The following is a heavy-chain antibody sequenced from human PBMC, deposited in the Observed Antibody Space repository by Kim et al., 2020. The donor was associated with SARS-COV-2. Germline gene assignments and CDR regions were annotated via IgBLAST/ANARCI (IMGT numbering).Heavy chain of an antibody. CDR3: ARLGYYGSGSYSDY. D-gene: IGHD3-10*01. V-gene: IGHV3-20*03. J-gene: IGHJ4*02. Sequence: ADSVKGRFTISRDNAKNSLYLQMNSLRAEDTALYYCARLGYYGSGSYSDYWGQGTLVTVSS.